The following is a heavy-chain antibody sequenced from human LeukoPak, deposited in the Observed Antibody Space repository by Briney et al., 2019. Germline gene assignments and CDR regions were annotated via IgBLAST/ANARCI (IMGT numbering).Heavy chain of an antibody. Sequence: GGSLRLSCAASGFTVSSNYMAWVRQAPGKGLEWVSFVYGDYNAYYADSVKGRFTISRDNSANTLYLQMNSLRAEDTAVYYCARDSGPTGAFDIWGQGTMVTVSS. CDR1: GFTVSSNY. J-gene: IGHJ3*02. CDR3: ARDSGPTGAFDI. CDR2: VYGDYNA. V-gene: IGHV3-53*05. D-gene: IGHD1-14*01.